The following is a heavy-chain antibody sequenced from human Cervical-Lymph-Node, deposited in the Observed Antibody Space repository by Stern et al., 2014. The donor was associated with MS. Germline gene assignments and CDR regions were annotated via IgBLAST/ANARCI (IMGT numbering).Heavy chain of an antibody. Sequence: QVQLVQSGAEVKKPGSSVKVSCKASGGPFSSYAINWVRQAPGQGPEWMGGVIPIFGTANYAQKFQGRVTITADESTSTAYMELSSLRSEDTAVYYCARDSRHYDASYYFDSWGQGTLVTVSS. CDR1: GGPFSSYA. CDR2: VIPIFGTA. V-gene: IGHV1-69*12. D-gene: IGHD3-16*01. CDR3: ARDSRHYDASYYFDS. J-gene: IGHJ4*02.